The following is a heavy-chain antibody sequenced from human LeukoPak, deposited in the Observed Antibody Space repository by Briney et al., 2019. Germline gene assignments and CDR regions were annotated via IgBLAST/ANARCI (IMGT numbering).Heavy chain of an antibody. J-gene: IGHJ4*02. CDR3: ARDQAVGSFDY. CDR2: ISDSGATT. CDR1: GFTFSKYA. Sequence: GGSLRLSCAASGFTFSKYAMSWVRQAPGKGLEWVSGISDSGATTYYADSVKGRFTISRDNSKNTLYLQMNSLRGDDTAVYYCARDQAVGSFDYWGQGTLVTVSS. V-gene: IGHV3-23*01. D-gene: IGHD6-19*01.